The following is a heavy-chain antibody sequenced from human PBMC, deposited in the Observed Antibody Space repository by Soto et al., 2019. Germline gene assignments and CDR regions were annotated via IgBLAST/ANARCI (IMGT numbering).Heavy chain of an antibody. CDR1: GYTFTSYG. CDR2: ISAYNGNT. J-gene: IGHJ3*02. D-gene: IGHD2-15*01. CDR3: ARECGGSCYTALDAFDI. Sequence: ASVKVSCKASGYTFTSYGISWVRQAPGQGLEWMGWISAYNGNTNYAQKLQGRVTMTTDTSTSTAYMELRRLRSDDTAVYYCARECGGSCYTALDAFDIWGQGTMVTVSS. V-gene: IGHV1-18*01.